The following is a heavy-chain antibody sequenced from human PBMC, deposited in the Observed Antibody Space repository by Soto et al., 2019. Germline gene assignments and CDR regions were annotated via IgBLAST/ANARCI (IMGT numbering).Heavy chain of an antibody. D-gene: IGHD2-8*01. CDR1: GGSISSSSYY. Sequence: XETLSLTCTVSGGSISSSSYYWGWIRQPPGKGLEWIGSIYYSGSTYYNPSLKSRVTISVDTSKNQFSLKLSSVTAADTAVYYCARGYCTNGVCYTAYYYYMDVWGKGTTVTVSS. CDR3: ARGYCTNGVCYTAYYYYMDV. V-gene: IGHV4-39*01. J-gene: IGHJ6*03. CDR2: IYYSGST.